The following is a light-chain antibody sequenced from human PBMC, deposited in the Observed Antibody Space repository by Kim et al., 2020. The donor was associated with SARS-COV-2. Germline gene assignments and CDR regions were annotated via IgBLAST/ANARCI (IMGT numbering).Light chain of an antibody. V-gene: IGLV3-9*01. CDR1: NIGSRS. CDR3: QVWDSSTWV. Sequence: GLTQPPSLSVALGQTARIPCGGNNIGSRSVHWYQQRPGQAPILVIYPERLSGFTSGNTATLTISSAQAGDEADYYCQVWDSSTWVFGGGTKLTVL. J-gene: IGLJ3*02.